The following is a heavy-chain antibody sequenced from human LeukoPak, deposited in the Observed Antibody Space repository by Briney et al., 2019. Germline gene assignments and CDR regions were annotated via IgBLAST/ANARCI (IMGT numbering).Heavy chain of an antibody. CDR2: ISGSSGSS. CDR1: GFTVSSNY. D-gene: IGHD3-10*01. CDR3: AKGKTYLDAFDI. Sequence: GGSLRLSCVASGFTVSSNYMSWVRQAPGKGLEWVSAISGSSGSSYYADSVKGRFTISRDNSKNTLYLQMSSLRAEDTAVYYCAKGKTYLDAFDIWGQGTMVTVSS. V-gene: IGHV3-23*01. J-gene: IGHJ3*02.